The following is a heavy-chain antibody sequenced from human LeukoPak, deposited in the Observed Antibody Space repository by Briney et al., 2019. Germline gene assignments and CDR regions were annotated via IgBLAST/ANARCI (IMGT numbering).Heavy chain of an antibody. CDR3: TTGRVT. V-gene: IGHV3-48*01. CDR1: GFTFSSYS. D-gene: IGHD3-10*01. CDR2: ISSYSSTI. J-gene: IGHJ4*02. Sequence: GGSLRLSCAASGFTFSSYSMNWVRQAPGKGLEWVSYISSYSSTIYYADSVKGRFTISRDNAKNSLYLQMNSLKTEDTAVYYCTTGRVTWGQGTLVTVSS.